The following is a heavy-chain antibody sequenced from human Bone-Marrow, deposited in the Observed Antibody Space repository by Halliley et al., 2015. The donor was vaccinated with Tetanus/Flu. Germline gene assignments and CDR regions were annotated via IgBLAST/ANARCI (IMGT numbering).Heavy chain of an antibody. CDR2: INWNGASK. CDR3: AKAARVGAIVPFDP. Sequence: VSNINWNGASKGYADSVKGRFTISRDNAKNSLYLQMNSLRVADTAFYYCAKAARVGAIVPFDPWGQGTLVTVSS. V-gene: IGHV3-20*03. J-gene: IGHJ5*02. D-gene: IGHD2-8*01.